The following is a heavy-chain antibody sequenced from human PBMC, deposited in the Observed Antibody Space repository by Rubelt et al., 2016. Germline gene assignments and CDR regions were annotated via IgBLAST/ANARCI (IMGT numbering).Heavy chain of an antibody. J-gene: IGHJ4*02. D-gene: IGHD2-2*01. V-gene: IGHV3-23*01. CDR3: AKGPRIVPAALYFDY. CDR2: IGGSGGST. Sequence: QATGEGLEWVSFIGGSGGSTNYADSVKGRFTISRDNSKNTLYMQMNSLRAEDTAVYYCAKGPRIVPAALYFDYWGQGTLVTVSS.